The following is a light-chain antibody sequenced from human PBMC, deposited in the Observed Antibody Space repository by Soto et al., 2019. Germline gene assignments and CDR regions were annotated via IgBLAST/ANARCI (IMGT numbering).Light chain of an antibody. J-gene: IGKJ1*01. CDR1: QTISPW. CDR3: QQYDSYSRT. CDR2: DVS. V-gene: IGKV1-5*01. Sequence: DIQMTQSPSALSASVGDTVTITCRASQTISPWLAWYQQKPGKAPHLLIYDVSTLESGVPSRFSGSGSGTEFTLTISSLQPADFATYYCQQYDSYSRTFGQGTKV.